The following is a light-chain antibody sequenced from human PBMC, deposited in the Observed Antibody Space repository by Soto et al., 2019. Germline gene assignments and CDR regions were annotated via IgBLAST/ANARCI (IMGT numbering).Light chain of an antibody. CDR2: DVS. CDR1: SNDVGGYNY. Sequence: QSVLTQPASMSGSPGQSVTISCTGTSNDVGGYNYVSWYQQHPGKAPKLMIYDVSDRPSGVSNRFSGSKSGNTASLTISGLQAEDEADYYCSSYTSSSTLVFGTGTKVTVL. J-gene: IGLJ1*01. CDR3: SSYTSSSTLV. V-gene: IGLV2-14*01.